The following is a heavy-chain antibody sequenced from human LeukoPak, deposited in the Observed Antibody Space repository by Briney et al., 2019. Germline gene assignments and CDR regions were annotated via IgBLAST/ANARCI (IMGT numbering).Heavy chain of an antibody. V-gene: IGHV4-59*01. CDR1: GGSISSYY. CDR3: ARMYYDILTGYYVYFDY. D-gene: IGHD3-9*01. J-gene: IGHJ4*02. Sequence: SETLSLXCTVSGGSISSYYWSWIRQPPGKGLEWIGYIYYSGSTNYNPSLKSRVTISVDTSKNQFSLKLSSVTAADTAVYYCARMYYDILTGYYVYFDYWGQGTLVTVSS. CDR2: IYYSGST.